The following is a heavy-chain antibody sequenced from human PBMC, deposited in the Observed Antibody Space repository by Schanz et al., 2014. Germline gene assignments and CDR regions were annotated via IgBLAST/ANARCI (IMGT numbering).Heavy chain of an antibody. V-gene: IGHV1-46*01. D-gene: IGHD2-2*01. Sequence: QVQLVQSGAEVKKPGASVTVSCKASGYTFTSYYMHWVRQAPGQGLEWMGIINPSGGSTSYAQKFQGRVTMTRDTSTSTAYMELRNVRYDDTAMYYCARGIPYCSSTSCSGLDAYDVWGQGTLVTVSS. J-gene: IGHJ3*01. CDR3: ARGIPYCSSTSCSGLDAYDV. CDR2: INPSGGST. CDR1: GYTFTSYY.